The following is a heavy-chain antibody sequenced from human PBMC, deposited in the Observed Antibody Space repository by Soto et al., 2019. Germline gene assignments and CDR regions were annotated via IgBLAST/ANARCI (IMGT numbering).Heavy chain of an antibody. Sequence: PGGSLRLSCAASGFTFSSYGMHWVRQAPGKGLEWVAVISYDGSNKYYADSVKGRFTISRDNSKNTLYLQMNSLRAEDTAVYYRAKEEGHVDTALEMATIREAFDIWGQGTMVTVSS. CDR1: GFTFSSYG. CDR2: ISYDGSNK. V-gene: IGHV3-30*18. D-gene: IGHD5-18*01. CDR3: AKEEGHVDTALEMATIREAFDI. J-gene: IGHJ3*02.